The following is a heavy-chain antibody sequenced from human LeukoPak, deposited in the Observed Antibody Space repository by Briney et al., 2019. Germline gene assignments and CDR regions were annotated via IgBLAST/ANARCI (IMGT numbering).Heavy chain of an antibody. D-gene: IGHD3-3*01. CDR2: MNPNSGNT. CDR3: ARGGGYDFWSGYSDDAFDI. CDR1: GYTFTSYD. Sequence: ASVKVSCKASGYTFTSYDINWVRRATGQGLEWMGWMNPNSGNTGYAQKFQGRVTMTRNTSISTAYMELSSLRSEDTAVYYCARGGGYDFWSGYSDDAFDIWGQGTMVTVSS. V-gene: IGHV1-8*01. J-gene: IGHJ3*02.